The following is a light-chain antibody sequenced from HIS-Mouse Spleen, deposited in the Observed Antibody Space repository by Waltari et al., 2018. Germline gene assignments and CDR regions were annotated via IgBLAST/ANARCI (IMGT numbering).Light chain of an antibody. CDR2: EDS. CDR1: ALPKKY. V-gene: IGLV3-10*01. Sequence: SYELTQPHSVSVSPGQTARITSSGHALPKKYAYPYQPKSGQAPVLVIYEDSKRPSGIPERFSGSSSGTMATLTISGAQVEDEADYYCYSTDSSGNHRVFGGGTKLTVL. J-gene: IGLJ2*01. CDR3: YSTDSSGNHRV.